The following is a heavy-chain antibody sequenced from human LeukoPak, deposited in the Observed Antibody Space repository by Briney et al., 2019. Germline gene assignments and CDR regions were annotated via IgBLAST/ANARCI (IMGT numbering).Heavy chain of an antibody. V-gene: IGHV1-69*04. CDR3: ARAAYCGGDCYSDDY. Sequence: SVKVSCKASGGTFSSYAISWVRQAPGQGLEWMGRIIPIFGIANYAQKFQGRVTITADKSPSTAYMELSSLRSEDTAVYYCARAAYCGGDCYSDDYWGQGTLVTVSS. D-gene: IGHD2-21*02. CDR2: IIPIFGIA. CDR1: GGTFSSYA. J-gene: IGHJ4*02.